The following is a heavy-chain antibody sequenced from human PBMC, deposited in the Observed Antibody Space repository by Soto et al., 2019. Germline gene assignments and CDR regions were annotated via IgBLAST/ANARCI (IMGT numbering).Heavy chain of an antibody. D-gene: IGHD4-4*01. Sequence: SETLSLTCTVSGGSISSGGYYWSWIRQHPGKGLEWIGYIYYSGSTYYNPSLKSRVTISVDTSKNQFSLKLSSAAAADTAVYYCARHSNRNYGLYFFDYWGLGALVTVS. CDR2: IYYSGST. CDR3: ARHSNRNYGLYFFDY. J-gene: IGHJ4*02. V-gene: IGHV4-31*03. CDR1: GGSISSGGYY.